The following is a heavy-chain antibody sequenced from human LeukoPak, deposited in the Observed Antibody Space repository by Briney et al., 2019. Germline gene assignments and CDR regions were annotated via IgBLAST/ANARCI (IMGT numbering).Heavy chain of an antibody. Sequence: GGSLRLYCAASGFTFSSYWMSWVRQTPGKGLEWVANIKQDGSEKYYVDSVKGRFTISRDNAKNSLYLQMNNLRAEDTAVYYCARLEIQLWLPHYWGQGTLVTVSS. CDR2: IKQDGSEK. CDR3: ARLEIQLWLPHY. V-gene: IGHV3-7*03. J-gene: IGHJ4*02. CDR1: GFTFSSYW. D-gene: IGHD5-18*01.